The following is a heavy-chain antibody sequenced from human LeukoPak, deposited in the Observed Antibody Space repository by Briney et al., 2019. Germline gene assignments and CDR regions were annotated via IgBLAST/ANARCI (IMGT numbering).Heavy chain of an antibody. CDR1: GYTFTSYG. J-gene: IGHJ4*02. Sequence: GASVKVSCKASGYTFTSYGISWVRQAPGQGLEWMGWISAYNGNTNYAQKLQGRVTMTTDTSTSTAYMELRSLRSDDTAVYYCARVMITFGGVIGHSDYWGQGTLVTVSS. V-gene: IGHV1-18*01. D-gene: IGHD3-16*02. CDR3: ARVMITFGGVIGHSDY. CDR2: ISAYNGNT.